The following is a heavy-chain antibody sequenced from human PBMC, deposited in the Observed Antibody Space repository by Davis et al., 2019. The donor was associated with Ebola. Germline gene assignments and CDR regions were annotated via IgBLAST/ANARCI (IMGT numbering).Heavy chain of an antibody. D-gene: IGHD4-17*01. V-gene: IGHV1-18*01. CDR2: ISAYNGNT. CDR1: GGTFSSYA. CDR3: ARDIPTVNPLDY. J-gene: IGHJ4*02. Sequence: AASVQVSCKASGGTFSSYAISWVRQAPGQGLEWMGWISAYNGNTNYAQKLQGRVTMTTDTSTSTAYMELRSLRYDDTAVYYCARDIPTVNPLDYWGQGTLVTVSS.